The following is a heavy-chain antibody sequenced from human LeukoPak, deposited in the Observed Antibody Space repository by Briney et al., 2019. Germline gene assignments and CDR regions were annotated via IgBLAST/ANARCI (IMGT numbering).Heavy chain of an antibody. Sequence: SETLSLTCTVSGGSISSYYWSWVRQPPGKGLEWIGYTYYSGSTNYNPSLKSRVTISVDTSKNQFSLKLSSVTAADTAVYYCARDSLDYGGNSDAFDIWGQGTMVTVSS. J-gene: IGHJ3*02. CDR2: TYYSGST. D-gene: IGHD4-23*01. V-gene: IGHV4-59*01. CDR1: GGSISSYY. CDR3: ARDSLDYGGNSDAFDI.